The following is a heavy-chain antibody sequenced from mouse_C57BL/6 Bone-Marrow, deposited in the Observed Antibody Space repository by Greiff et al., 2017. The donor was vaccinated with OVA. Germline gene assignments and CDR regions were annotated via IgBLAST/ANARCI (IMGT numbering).Heavy chain of an antibody. CDR2: ISNLAYSI. CDR3: ARHDGYSFDY. V-gene: IGHV5-15*01. D-gene: IGHD2-3*01. CDR1: GFTFSDYG. J-gene: IGHJ2*01. Sequence: EVMLVESGGGLVQPGGSLKLSCAASGFTFSDYGMAWVRQAPRKGPEWVAFISNLAYSIYYADTVTGRFTISRENAKNTLYLEMSSLRSEDTAMYYCARHDGYSFDYWGQGTTLTVSS.